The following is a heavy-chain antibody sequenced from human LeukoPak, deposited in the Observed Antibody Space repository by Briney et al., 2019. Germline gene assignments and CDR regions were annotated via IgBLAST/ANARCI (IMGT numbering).Heavy chain of an antibody. Sequence: SETLSLTCAVSGYSISSGYYWGWIRQPPGKGLEWIGSIYHSGSTYYNPSLKSRVTISVDTSKNQFPLKLSSVTAADTAVYYCASQKDYDFWSGYPKSYYFDYWGQGTLVTVSS. CDR2: IYHSGST. CDR3: ASQKDYDFWSGYPKSYYFDY. D-gene: IGHD3-3*01. J-gene: IGHJ4*02. CDR1: GYSISSGYY. V-gene: IGHV4-38-2*01.